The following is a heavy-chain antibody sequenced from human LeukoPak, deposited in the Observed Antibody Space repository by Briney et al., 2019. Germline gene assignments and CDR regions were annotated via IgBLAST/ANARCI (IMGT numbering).Heavy chain of an antibody. Sequence: SETPSLTCTVSGGSISSYYWSWIRQPPGKGLEWIGYIYYSGSTNYNPSLKSRVTISVDTSKNQFSLKLSSVTAADTAVYYCARHSDYGDYVGYWGQGTLVTVSS. D-gene: IGHD4-17*01. J-gene: IGHJ4*02. V-gene: IGHV4-59*08. CDR1: GGSISSYY. CDR3: ARHSDYGDYVGY. CDR2: IYYSGST.